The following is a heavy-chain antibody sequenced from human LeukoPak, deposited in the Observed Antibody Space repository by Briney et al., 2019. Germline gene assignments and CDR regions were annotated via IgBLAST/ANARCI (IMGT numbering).Heavy chain of an antibody. CDR3: ARGDYGDYWIDY. Sequence: PSETLSLTCAVYGGSFSGYYWSWIRQPPAKGLEWMGEINHSGSTNYNPCLKSRVTISVDTSKIQFSLKLSSVTAADTAVYYCARGDYGDYWIDYWGQGTLVTVSS. CDR1: GGSFSGYY. CDR2: INHSGST. D-gene: IGHD4-17*01. V-gene: IGHV4-34*01. J-gene: IGHJ4*02.